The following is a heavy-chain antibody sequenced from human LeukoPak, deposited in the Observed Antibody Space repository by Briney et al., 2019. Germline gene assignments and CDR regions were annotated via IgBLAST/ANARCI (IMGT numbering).Heavy chain of an antibody. J-gene: IGHJ6*03. Sequence: HAGGSLRLSCAASGFTFSTYSMNWMRQAPGKGLEWVSYISSRSSTIYYADSVKGRFTISRDNAKNSLYLQMNSLRAEDTAVYYCAKRRGLELLYYYYMDVWGKGTTVTVSS. CDR2: ISSRSSTI. V-gene: IGHV3-48*01. D-gene: IGHD1-7*01. CDR3: AKRRGLELLYYYYMDV. CDR1: GFTFSTYS.